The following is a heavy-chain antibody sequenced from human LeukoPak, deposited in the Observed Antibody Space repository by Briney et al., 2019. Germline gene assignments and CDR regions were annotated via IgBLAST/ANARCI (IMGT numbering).Heavy chain of an antibody. CDR3: AREGPYITMVRGVHDY. D-gene: IGHD3-10*01. V-gene: IGHV1-2*02. CDR2: INPNSGGT. Sequence: GASVKVSCKASGYTFTGYYMHWVRQAPGQGLEWMGWINPNSGGTNYAQKFQGRVTMTRDTSISTAYMELSRLRSDDTAVYYCAREGPYITMVRGVHDYWGQGTLVTVSS. CDR1: GYTFTGYY. J-gene: IGHJ4*02.